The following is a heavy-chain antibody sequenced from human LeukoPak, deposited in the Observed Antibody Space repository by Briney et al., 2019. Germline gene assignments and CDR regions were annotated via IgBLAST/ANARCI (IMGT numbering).Heavy chain of an antibody. CDR1: GFTFNDYA. D-gene: IGHD5-12*01. CDR3: ARAPAYSGYDYRYYFAS. CDR2: ITWNSANI. V-gene: IGHV3-9*01. J-gene: IGHJ4*02. Sequence: PGGSLRLSCAASGFTFNDYARHWVRQVPGKGLEWVSGITWNSANIEYADSVKGRFTISRDNAKNSLYLQMNSLRPEDTALYYCARAPAYSGYDYRYYFASWGLGTLVTVSS.